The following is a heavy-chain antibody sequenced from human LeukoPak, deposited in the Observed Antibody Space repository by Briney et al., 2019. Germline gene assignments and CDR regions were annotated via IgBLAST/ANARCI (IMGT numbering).Heavy chain of an antibody. CDR3: AKDYTGYCSSTSCYTSEYFQH. D-gene: IGHD2-2*02. CDR2: ISGSGGST. V-gene: IGHV3-23*01. Sequence: PGGSLRLSCAASGFTFSSYAMSWVRQAPGKGLEWVSAISGSGGSTYYADSVKGRFTISRDNSKNTLYLQMNSLRAEDTAVYYCAKDYTGYCSSTSCYTSEYFQHWGQGTLVTVSS. J-gene: IGHJ1*01. CDR1: GFTFSSYA.